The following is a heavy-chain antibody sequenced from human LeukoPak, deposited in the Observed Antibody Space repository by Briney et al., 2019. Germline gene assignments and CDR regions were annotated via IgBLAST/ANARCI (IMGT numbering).Heavy chain of an antibody. D-gene: IGHD3-10*01. Sequence: ASVKVSCKASGYTFADYYIHWVRQAPGQGLEWVGWMNPNSGDTNYARSFQGRVTMTRDTSISTAYMELGRLRFDDTAVYYCARTTMVRGTYYMDVWGKGTTVTISS. CDR1: GYTFADYY. CDR2: MNPNSGDT. CDR3: ARTTMVRGTYYMDV. J-gene: IGHJ6*03. V-gene: IGHV1-2*02.